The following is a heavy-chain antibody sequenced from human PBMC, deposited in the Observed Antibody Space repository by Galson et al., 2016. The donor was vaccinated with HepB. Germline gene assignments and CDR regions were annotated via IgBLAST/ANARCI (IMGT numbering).Heavy chain of an antibody. V-gene: IGHV4-34*01. CDR2: INHSGST. CDR1: GGSLSGYY. CDR3: ARWGYYYDSSADYYSMMYQFDY. Sequence: SETLSLTCTVDGGSLSGYYWSWIRQTPERGLAWIGEINHSGSTNYNPSLESRVTISVDTSKSQFSLNVNSVTAADTAVYYCARWGYYYDSSADYYSMMYQFDYWGQGTLVTVSS. J-gene: IGHJ4*02. D-gene: IGHD3-22*01.